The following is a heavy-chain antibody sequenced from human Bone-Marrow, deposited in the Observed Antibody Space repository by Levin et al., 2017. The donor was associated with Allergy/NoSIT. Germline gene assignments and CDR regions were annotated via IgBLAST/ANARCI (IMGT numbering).Heavy chain of an antibody. V-gene: IGHV4-4*02. J-gene: IGHJ4*02. CDR3: AYKTYSTSRFDY. Sequence: SETLSLTCAVSGDSISSSNWWSWVRQPPGKGLEWIGEIYHSGSTNYNPSLKSRVTVSVDKSKNQFSLELNSVTAADTAVYYCAYKTYSTSRFDYWGQGTLVTVSS. CDR1: GDSISSSNW. CDR2: IYHSGST. D-gene: IGHD6-13*01.